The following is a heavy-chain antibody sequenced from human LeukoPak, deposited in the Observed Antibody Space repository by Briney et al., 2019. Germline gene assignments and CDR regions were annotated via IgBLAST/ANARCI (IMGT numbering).Heavy chain of an antibody. J-gene: IGHJ4*02. CDR2: IYPGDSGT. V-gene: IGHV5-51*01. D-gene: IGHD6-19*01. Sequence: GESLKISCKGSGYSFTTYWIGWVRQMPGKGLEWMGIIYPGDSGTRYSPSFQGQVTISADKSISTAYLQWSSLKASDTAMYYCARQYSDSGDWYYFDHWGQGTLVTVSS. CDR1: GYSFTTYW. CDR3: ARQYSDSGDWYYFDH.